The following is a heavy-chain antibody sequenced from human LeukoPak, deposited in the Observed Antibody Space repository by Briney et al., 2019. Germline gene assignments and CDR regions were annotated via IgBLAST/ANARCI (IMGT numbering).Heavy chain of an antibody. CDR1: GFTFSNHG. Sequence: PGRSLRLSCAASGFTFSNHGMHWVRQAPGMGPEWVALIWYDGSNKYYGDSVKGRFTISRDNSKSTLYLQMNSLRAEDTAIYYCAADQLLWGHDAFEIWGQGTMVTVSS. J-gene: IGHJ3*02. D-gene: IGHD2-2*01. CDR3: AADQLLWGHDAFEI. V-gene: IGHV3-33*01. CDR2: IWYDGSNK.